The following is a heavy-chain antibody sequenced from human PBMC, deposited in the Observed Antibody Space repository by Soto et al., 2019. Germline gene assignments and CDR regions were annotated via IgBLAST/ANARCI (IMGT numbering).Heavy chain of an antibody. CDR3: ARVPWTSSSPWYYFDY. CDR1: GFTFSSYA. D-gene: IGHD6-6*01. V-gene: IGHV3-30-3*01. Sequence: GGSLRLSCAASGFTFSSYAMHWARQAPGKGLEWVAVISYDGSNKYYADSVKGRFTISRDNSKNTLYLQMNSLRAEDTAVYYCARVPWTSSSPWYYFDYWGQGTLVTVSS. J-gene: IGHJ4*02. CDR2: ISYDGSNK.